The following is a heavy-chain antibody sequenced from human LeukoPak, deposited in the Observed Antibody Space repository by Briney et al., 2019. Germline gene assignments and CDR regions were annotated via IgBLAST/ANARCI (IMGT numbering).Heavy chain of an antibody. CDR2: ISDSGDIT. CDR1: GFTLSSYA. CDR3: AKDRRGGSYYAATLDI. D-gene: IGHD1-26*01. V-gene: IGHV3-23*01. Sequence: GGSLRLSCAASGFTLSSYAMSGVRQAPGKGLEWVSGISDSGDITYYADSVKGRFTISRDNSKNTLYVQMNSLRVEDTAVYFCAKDRRGGSYYAATLDIWGPGTMVTVSS. J-gene: IGHJ3*02.